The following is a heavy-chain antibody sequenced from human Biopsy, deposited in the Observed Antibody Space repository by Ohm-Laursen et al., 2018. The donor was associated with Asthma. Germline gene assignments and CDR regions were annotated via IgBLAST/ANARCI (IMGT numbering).Heavy chain of an antibody. Sequence: AASVKVSCKSLGGTFNTYVIGWARQAPGQGLEWMGEINSVFGTTTYPQKFQDRVTITADDSTSTVYMELSSLRSEDTAVYYCARKAGSCISRTCYSLDFWGQGTLVTVSS. J-gene: IGHJ4*02. CDR1: GGTFNTYV. CDR3: ARKAGSCISRTCYSLDF. D-gene: IGHD2-2*01. V-gene: IGHV1-69*13. CDR2: INSVFGTT.